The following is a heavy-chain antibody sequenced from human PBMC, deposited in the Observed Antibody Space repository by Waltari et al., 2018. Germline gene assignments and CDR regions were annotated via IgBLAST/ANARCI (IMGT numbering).Heavy chain of an antibody. CDR2: ISPSTTDI. CDR1: GFTFPDFY. D-gene: IGHD3-10*01. CDR3: VKSAGRGGGT. V-gene: IGHV3-11*01. Sequence: QVQLVESGEGLVKPGVSLRLSCAASGFTFPDFYMSGIRQVPGKGLEWLSYISPSTTDIAYADSVKGRFTISRDNAKNSLFLQMNSLRAEDTAVYYCVKSAGRGGGTWGQGTLVTVSS. J-gene: IGHJ5*02.